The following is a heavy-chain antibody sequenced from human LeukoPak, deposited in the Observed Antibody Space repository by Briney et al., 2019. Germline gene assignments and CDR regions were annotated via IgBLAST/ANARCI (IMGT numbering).Heavy chain of an antibody. V-gene: IGHV4-59*01. CDR2: IYYSGST. J-gene: IGHJ3*02. CDR1: GGSISSYY. Sequence: PSETLSLTCTVSGGSISSYYWSWIRQPPGKGLEWTGYIYYSGSTNYNPSLKSRVTISVDTSKNQFSLKLSSVTAADTAVYYCARGEAAGFPVIWGQGTMVTVSS. D-gene: IGHD6-13*01. CDR3: ARGEAAGFPVI.